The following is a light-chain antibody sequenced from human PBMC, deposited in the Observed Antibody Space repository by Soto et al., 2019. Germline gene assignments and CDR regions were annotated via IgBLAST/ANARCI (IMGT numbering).Light chain of an antibody. CDR3: QQYNSYSGGT. CDR2: KAS. J-gene: IGKJ3*01. Sequence: DIPMTQSPSTLSASVGDRVTITCRASQNIDRWLAWYQQKPGKAPKLLIYKASTLQSGVPSRFSGGGSGTEFTLTISSLQPDDFATYYCQQYNSYSGGTFGPGTKVNIK. V-gene: IGKV1-5*03. CDR1: QNIDRW.